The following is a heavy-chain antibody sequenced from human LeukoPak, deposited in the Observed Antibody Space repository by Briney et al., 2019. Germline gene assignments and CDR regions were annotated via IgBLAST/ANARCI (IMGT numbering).Heavy chain of an antibody. CDR2: IYPGDSDT. D-gene: IGHD5-18*01. V-gene: IGHV5-51*01. Sequence: GESLKISCKASGYSFTSYWIGWVRQMPGKGLEWMGIIYPGDSDTRYSPSFQGQVTISADKSISTAYLQWSSLKASDTAMYYCARRYSYGRNYYYYYYMDVWGKGTTVTVSS. J-gene: IGHJ6*03. CDR3: ARRYSYGRNYYYYYYMDV. CDR1: GYSFTSYW.